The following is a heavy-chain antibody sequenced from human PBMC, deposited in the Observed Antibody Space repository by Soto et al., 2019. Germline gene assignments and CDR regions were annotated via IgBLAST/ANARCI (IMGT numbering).Heavy chain of an antibody. CDR2: IVVGTGST. CDR1: GITFRRTA. Sequence: SVKVSCKASGITFRRTAVQWMRQARGQRLEWIGRIVVGTGSTTYAQIVQERIAITRDMSTNTAYMELSGLRPEDTAIYYCATLDSGGYYGNALDIWGQGTMVTVSS. D-gene: IGHD3-22*01. CDR3: ATLDSGGYYGNALDI. J-gene: IGHJ3*02. V-gene: IGHV1-58*01.